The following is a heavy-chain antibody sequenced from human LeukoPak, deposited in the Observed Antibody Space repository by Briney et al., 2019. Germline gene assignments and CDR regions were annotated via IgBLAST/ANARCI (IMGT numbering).Heavy chain of an antibody. CDR3: TTLSGIAVAGTVWY. Sequence: GGSLRLSCAASGFTFSGSAMDWVRQASGKGLEWVGRIRSKANSYATAYAASVKGRFTISRDDSKNTAYLQMNSLKTEDTAVYYCTTLSGIAVAGTVWYWDQGTLVTVSS. D-gene: IGHD6-19*01. CDR2: IRSKANSYAT. J-gene: IGHJ4*02. CDR1: GFTFSGSA. V-gene: IGHV3-73*01.